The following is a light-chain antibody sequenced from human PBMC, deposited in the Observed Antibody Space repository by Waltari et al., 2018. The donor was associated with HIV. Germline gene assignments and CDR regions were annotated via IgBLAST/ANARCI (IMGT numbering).Light chain of an antibody. J-gene: IGLJ2*01. CDR3: TSYTRSTKLR. CDR1: LSDVDGYAS. V-gene: IGLV2-8*01. CDR2: EFT. Sequence: QSALTQPPSASGSPGQSVTISCTGPLSDVDGYASVSWYQKRPVKAPKLMIYEFTRRPSGVPDRCSGSKSGNTASLTVSGLQAEDEADYYCTSYTRSTKLRFGGGTKLTVL.